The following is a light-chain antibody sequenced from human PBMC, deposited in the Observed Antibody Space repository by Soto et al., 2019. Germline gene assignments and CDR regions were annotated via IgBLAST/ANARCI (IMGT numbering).Light chain of an antibody. J-gene: IGLJ1*01. CDR3: SSYAGSNNFVV. CDR2: EVS. Sequence: QSVLTQPPSASGSPGQSVTISCTGTSSDVGGYNYVSWYQQHPGKAPKLMIYEVSKRPSGVPDRFSGSKSGNTASLTVSGLQAEDEDDYYCSSYAGSNNFVVFGTGTKLTVL. V-gene: IGLV2-8*01. CDR1: SSDVGGYNY.